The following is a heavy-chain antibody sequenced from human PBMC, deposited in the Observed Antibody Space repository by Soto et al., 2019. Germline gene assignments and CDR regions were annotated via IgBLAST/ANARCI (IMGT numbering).Heavy chain of an antibody. CDR3: ARECRGYANSFGP. CDR1: GYTFTTYG. Sequence: QVQLVQSGAEVKKPGASVKVSCKTSGYTFTTYGINWVRQAPGQGLEWMGWISAYNGDTKYAQNLQGRVTLTTDTSTSTAYMDLRNLRSDDTAVYYCARECRGYANSFGPWGQGTLVTVSS. V-gene: IGHV1-18*01. D-gene: IGHD5-12*01. J-gene: IGHJ5*02. CDR2: ISAYNGDT.